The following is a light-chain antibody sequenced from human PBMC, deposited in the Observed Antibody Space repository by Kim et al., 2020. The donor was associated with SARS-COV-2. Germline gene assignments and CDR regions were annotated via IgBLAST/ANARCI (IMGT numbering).Light chain of an antibody. Sequence: GQSFTISCTGTSSDVGGYNYVSWYQQHPGKAPKLMIYDVSNRPSGVSNRFSGSKSGNTASLTISGLQAEDEADYYCSSYTSSSTPVFGTGTKVTVL. CDR1: SSDVGGYNY. V-gene: IGLV2-14*03. CDR2: DVS. CDR3: SSYTSSSTPV. J-gene: IGLJ1*01.